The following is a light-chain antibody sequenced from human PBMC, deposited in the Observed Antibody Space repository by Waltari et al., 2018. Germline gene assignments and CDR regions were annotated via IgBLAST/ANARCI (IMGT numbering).Light chain of an antibody. CDR3: QSADTSSTYWV. V-gene: IGLV3-25*02. CDR1: ALQKQY. CDR2: KDN. J-gene: IGLJ3*02. Sequence: SYELTQPPSVSVSPGQTARINCSGDALQKQYVYWYQQKPGQAPLLVIFKDNERPSGIPERISGSSSGTTVSLTISGVQAEDEADYYCQSADTSSTYWVFGGGTKLTVL.